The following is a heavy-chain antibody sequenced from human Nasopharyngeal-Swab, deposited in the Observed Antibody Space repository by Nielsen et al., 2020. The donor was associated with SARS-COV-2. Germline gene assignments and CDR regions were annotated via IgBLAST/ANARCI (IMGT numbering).Heavy chain of an antibody. V-gene: IGHV4-39*01. D-gene: IGHD2-8*01. Sequence: SETLSLTCTVSGGSISSSSYYWGWIRQPPGKGLEWIGSIYYSGSTYYNPSLKSRVTISVDTSKNQFSLKLSSVTAADTAVYYRARATSNIVLMVYVIGAFDIWGQGTMVTVSS. CDR1: GGSISSSSYY. CDR2: IYYSGST. J-gene: IGHJ3*02. CDR3: ARATSNIVLMVYVIGAFDI.